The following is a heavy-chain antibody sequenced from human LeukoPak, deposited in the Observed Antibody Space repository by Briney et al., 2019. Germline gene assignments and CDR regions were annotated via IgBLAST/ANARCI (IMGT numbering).Heavy chain of an antibody. Sequence: ASVEVSCKASGYTFTGYYMHWVRQAPGQGPEWMGVINPSSGSTTYAQKFQDRVTMTRDTSTSTVYMEVSSLRSEDTAMYYCARGDAGSFSGYDYWGQGTLVTVSS. CDR1: GYTFTGYY. J-gene: IGHJ4*02. CDR3: ARGDAGSFSGYDY. V-gene: IGHV1-46*01. CDR2: INPSSGST. D-gene: IGHD1-26*01.